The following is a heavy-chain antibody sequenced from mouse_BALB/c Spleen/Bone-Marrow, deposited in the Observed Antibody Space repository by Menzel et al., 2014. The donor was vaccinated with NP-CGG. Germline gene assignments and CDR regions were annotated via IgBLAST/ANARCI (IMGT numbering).Heavy chain of an antibody. D-gene: IGHD1-1*01. CDR3: ARDENYDIYWYFDV. CDR1: GLTFTDYY. Sequence: EVHLVESGGGLVQPGGSLRLSCATSGLTFTDYYMSWVRQTPGKALEWLGFIRNKANGYTTDYSVSVKGRFTISRDNSQSILYLQMNTLRAEDSATYYCARDENYDIYWYFDVWGAGTTVTVSS. CDR2: IRNKANGYTT. J-gene: IGHJ1*01. V-gene: IGHV7-3*02.